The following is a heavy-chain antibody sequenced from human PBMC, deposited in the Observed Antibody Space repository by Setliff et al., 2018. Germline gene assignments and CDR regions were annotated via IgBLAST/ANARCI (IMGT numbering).Heavy chain of an antibody. D-gene: IGHD3-3*01. CDR1: GGSFSGYY. J-gene: IGHJ4*02. CDR3: ARAAGSRKYNFWSRYQP. V-gene: IGHV4-34*01. CDR2: INHSGST. Sequence: SETLSLTCAVYGGSFSGYYWSWIRQPPGKGLEWIGEINHSGSTNYNPSLKSRVTISVDTSKKQFSLKLSSVTAADTAVYYCARAAGSRKYNFWSRYQPWGQGTLVTV.